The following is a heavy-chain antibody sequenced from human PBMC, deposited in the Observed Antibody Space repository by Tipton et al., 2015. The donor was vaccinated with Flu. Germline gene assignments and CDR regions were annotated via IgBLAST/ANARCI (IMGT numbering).Heavy chain of an antibody. V-gene: IGHV3-48*03. Sequence: SGFTFSSYEMNWVRQAPGKGLEWVSYISSSGSTIYYADSVKGRFTISRDNAKNSLYLQMNSLRAEDTAVYYCARVMRGVYSSSWATYYYYGMDVWGQGTTVTVSS. J-gene: IGHJ6*02. D-gene: IGHD6-13*01. CDR2: ISSSGSTI. CDR3: ARVMRGVYSSSWATYYYYGMDV. CDR1: GFTFSSYE.